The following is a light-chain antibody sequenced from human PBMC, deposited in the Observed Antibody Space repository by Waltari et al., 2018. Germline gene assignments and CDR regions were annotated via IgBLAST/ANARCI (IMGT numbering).Light chain of an antibody. CDR1: NIADKR. V-gene: IGLV3-21*02. CDR2: DDK. J-gene: IGLJ3*02. Sequence: SYVLTQPPSVSVAPGQAARLSCGGNNIADKRVHWYQQRPGQAPVLVVFDDKDRPSGVPDRFSGSNSGNTATLTISMVAAGDEADYYCQVWDFHTDHWVFGGGTKLTVL. CDR3: QVWDFHTDHWV.